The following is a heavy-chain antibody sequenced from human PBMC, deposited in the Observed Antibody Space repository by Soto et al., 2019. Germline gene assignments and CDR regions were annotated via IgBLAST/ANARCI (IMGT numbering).Heavy chain of an antibody. CDR3: ARSNYSGDHYFDY. V-gene: IGHV4-59*01. CDR2: IYYSGST. CDR1: GGSISSYY. Sequence: SETLSLTCTVSGGSISSYYWSWIRQPPGKGLEWIGYIYYSGSTNYNPSLKSRVTISVDTSKNQFSLKLSSVTAADTAVYYCARSNYSGDHYFDYWGQGTLVIVSS. J-gene: IGHJ4*02. D-gene: IGHD1-7*01.